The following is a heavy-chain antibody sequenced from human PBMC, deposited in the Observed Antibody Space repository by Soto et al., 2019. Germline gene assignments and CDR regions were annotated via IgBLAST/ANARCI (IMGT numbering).Heavy chain of an antibody. D-gene: IGHD2-15*01. Sequence: PSQTLSLTFVISGDIVSTNSATWNCIRQGPSRGLEWLGRTYLRSKWYNEYAVSVKSRIAIRPDTSKNLFSLQLSSVTHQHPAAYFCARAAVAFDAFDLWGQGTVPPVSS. J-gene: IGHJ3*01. CDR1: GDIVSTNSAT. V-gene: IGHV6-1*01. CDR2: TYLRSKWYN. CDR3: ARAAVAFDAFDL.